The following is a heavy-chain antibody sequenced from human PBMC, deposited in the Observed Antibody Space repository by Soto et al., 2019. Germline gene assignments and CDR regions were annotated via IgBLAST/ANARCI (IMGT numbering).Heavy chain of an antibody. D-gene: IGHD3-22*01. CDR2: VSPIGGST. CDR1: GYTFSSYY. Sequence: ASVKVSCKASGYTFSSYYMHWVRQAPGQGLEWMGMVSPIGGSTTYAQKFQGSVTMTRDTSTSTVYMELSSLRSEDTAVFYCARSYDSVGYSLDYWGQGTLVTVSS. CDR3: ARSYDSVGYSLDY. V-gene: IGHV1-46*01. J-gene: IGHJ4*02.